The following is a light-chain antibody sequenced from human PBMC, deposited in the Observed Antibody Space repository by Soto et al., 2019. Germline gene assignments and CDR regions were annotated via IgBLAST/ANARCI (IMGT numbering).Light chain of an antibody. CDR3: TSLTSSGTWV. J-gene: IGLJ3*02. CDR1: SSDVGGYNY. CDR2: EVT. V-gene: IGLV2-14*01. Sequence: QSALTQPASVSGSPGQSITISCTGTSSDVGGYNYVSWYQHHPGKAPKLMIYEVTNRPSGVSSRFSGSKSGNTASLTISGLQAEDEADYYCTSLTSSGTWVFGGGTKLTVL.